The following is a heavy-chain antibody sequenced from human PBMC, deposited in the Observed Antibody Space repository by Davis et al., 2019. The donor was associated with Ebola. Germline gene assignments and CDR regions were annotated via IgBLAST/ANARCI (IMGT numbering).Heavy chain of an antibody. CDR3: VRDSGYYSHDY. CDR1: GFTFGSYA. J-gene: IGHJ4*01. D-gene: IGHD5-12*01. Sequence: PGGSLRLSCAASGFTFGSYAMSWVRQTPGKGLVWVARIDPDGTGTNYADSVKGRFTISRDNAKNTLSLQMNSLRVEDTAVYYCVRDSGYYSHDYWGHGTLVTVSS. V-gene: IGHV3-74*01. CDR2: IDPDGTGT.